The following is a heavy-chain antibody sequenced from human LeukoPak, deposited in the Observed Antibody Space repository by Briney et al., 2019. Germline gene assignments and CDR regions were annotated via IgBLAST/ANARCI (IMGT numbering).Heavy chain of an antibody. V-gene: IGHV3-21*01. J-gene: IGHJ4*02. Sequence: GGSLRLSCAASGFTFSSYTMYWVHQAPGKGLEWVSSISTSSDYIYYADSVKGRFTISRDNAKNSLYLQMNSLRAEDTAVYYCARVPGTWGQGTLVTVSS. D-gene: IGHD3-10*01. CDR2: ISTSSDYI. CDR3: ARVPGT. CDR1: GFTFSSYT.